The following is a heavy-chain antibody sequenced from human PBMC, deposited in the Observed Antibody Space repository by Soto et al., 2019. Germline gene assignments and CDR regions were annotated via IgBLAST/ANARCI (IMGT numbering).Heavy chain of an antibody. V-gene: IGHV3-30-3*01. CDR3: ASVVVGNY. Sequence: QVQLVESGGGVVQPGRSLRLSCAASGFTFSSYAMHWVRQAPGKGLEWVAVISYDGSNKYYADSVKGRFTISRDNSKNRLYLQMNSLRAEDTAVYYCASVVVGNYWGQGTLVTVSS. CDR2: ISYDGSNK. D-gene: IGHD3-22*01. J-gene: IGHJ4*02. CDR1: GFTFSSYA.